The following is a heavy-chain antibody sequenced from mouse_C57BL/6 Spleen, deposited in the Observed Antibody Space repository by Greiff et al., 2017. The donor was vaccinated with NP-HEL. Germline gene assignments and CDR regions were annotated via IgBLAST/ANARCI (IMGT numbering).Heavy chain of an antibody. D-gene: IGHD1-1*01. J-gene: IGHJ4*01. CDR2: IFPGSGST. CDR1: GYTFTDYY. Sequence: QVQLQQSGPELVKPGASVKISCKASGYTFTDYYINWVKQRPGQGLEWIGWIFPGSGSTYYNEKFKGKATLTVDKSSSTAYMLLSSLTSEDSAVYFCIITTVVDYAMDYWGQGTSVTVSS. V-gene: IGHV1-75*01. CDR3: IITTVVDYAMDY.